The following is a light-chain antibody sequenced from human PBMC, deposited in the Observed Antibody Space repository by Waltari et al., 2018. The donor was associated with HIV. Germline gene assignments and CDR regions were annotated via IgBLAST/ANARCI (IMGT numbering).Light chain of an antibody. CDR2: VAS. CDR3: QQTHSFPWT. V-gene: IGKV1-12*01. J-gene: IGKJ1*01. Sequence: DIQMTQSPSSVSASVGDRVTITCRASQAISSWLAWYQQKPGKAPKLLIYVASSLQSGVPLRFSGSGSETEFTLTINTLQTEDFATYYCQQTHSFPWTFGQGTKVEIK. CDR1: QAISSW.